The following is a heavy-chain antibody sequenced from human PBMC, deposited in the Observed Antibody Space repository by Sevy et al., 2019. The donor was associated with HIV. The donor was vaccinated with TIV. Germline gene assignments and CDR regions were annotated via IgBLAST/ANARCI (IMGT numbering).Heavy chain of an antibody. J-gene: IGHJ6*02. CDR1: GFTFSSYS. CDR2: ISSSSSYI. V-gene: IGHV3-21*01. D-gene: IGHD3-10*01. Sequence: GGSLRLSCAASGFTFSSYSMNWVRQAPGKGLEWVSSISSSSSYIYYADSVKGRFTISRDNAKNSLYLQMNSLRAEDTAVYYWARGGRYYYGSGSYVGMDVWGQGTTVTVSS. CDR3: ARGGRYYYGSGSYVGMDV.